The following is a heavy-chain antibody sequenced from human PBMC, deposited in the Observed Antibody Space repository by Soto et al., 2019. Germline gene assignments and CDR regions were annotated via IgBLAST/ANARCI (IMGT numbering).Heavy chain of an antibody. CDR3: ARDGTVTTAYGMDV. Sequence: EVQLVESGGGLVKPGGSLRLSCAASGFTFSSYSMNWVRQAPGKGLEWVSSISSSSSYIYYADSVKGRFTISRDNAKNSLDLQMNSLRAEDTAVYYCARDGTVTTAYGMDVWGQGTTVTVSS. CDR1: GFTFSSYS. CDR2: ISSSSSYI. V-gene: IGHV3-21*01. J-gene: IGHJ6*02. D-gene: IGHD4-17*01.